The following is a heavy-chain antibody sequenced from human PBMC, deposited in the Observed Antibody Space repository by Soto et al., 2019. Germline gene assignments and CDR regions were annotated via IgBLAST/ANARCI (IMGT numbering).Heavy chain of an antibody. V-gene: IGHV3-30-3*01. CDR1: GFTFSSYA. CDR3: ARDVRYCISTSCYYGSFDY. D-gene: IGHD2-2*01. CDR2: ISYDGSNK. J-gene: IGHJ4*02. Sequence: SLRLSCAASGFTFSSYAMHWVRQAPGKGLEWVAVISYDGSNKYYADSVKGRFTISRDNSKNTLYLQMNSLRAEDTAVYYCARDVRYCISTSCYYGSFDYWGQG.